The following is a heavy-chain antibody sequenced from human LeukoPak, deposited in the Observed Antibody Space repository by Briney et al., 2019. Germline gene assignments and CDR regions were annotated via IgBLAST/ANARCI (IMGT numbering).Heavy chain of an antibody. Sequence: GGSLRLSCAAPGFTFSNHAMYWGRQAPGKGPEWVSGIFGRGGSTHYADPVRGRYTISRDNSKNTVYLKMNSLRAEDTAVYYCAKTPTGYSRGRCPGWPVDYRGQGSLVTVSP. J-gene: IGHJ4*02. CDR2: IFGRGGST. D-gene: IGHD6-19*01. V-gene: IGHV3-23*01. CDR3: AKTPTGYSRGRCPGWPVDY. CDR1: GFTFSNHA.